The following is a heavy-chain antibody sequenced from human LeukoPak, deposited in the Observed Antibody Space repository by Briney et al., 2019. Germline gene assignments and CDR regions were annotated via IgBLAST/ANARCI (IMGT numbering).Heavy chain of an antibody. CDR1: GYSISSGYY. CDR2: IYHSGST. Sequence: SETLSLTCTVSGYSISSGYYWGWIRQPPGKGLEWIGSIYHSGSTYYNPSLKSRVTISVDTSKNQFSLKLSSVTAADTAVYYCARDHKNYYDSSGRSPSNWFDPWGQGTLVTVSS. J-gene: IGHJ5*02. CDR3: ARDHKNYYDSSGRSPSNWFDP. D-gene: IGHD3-22*01. V-gene: IGHV4-38-2*02.